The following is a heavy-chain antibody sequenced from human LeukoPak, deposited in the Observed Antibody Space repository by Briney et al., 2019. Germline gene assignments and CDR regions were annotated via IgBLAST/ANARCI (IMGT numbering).Heavy chain of an antibody. Sequence: GGSLRLSCAASGFTVSSNYMSWVRQAPGKGLEWVSAISGSGGSTYYADSVKGRFTISRDNSKNTLYLQMNSLRAEDTAVYYCAKANYYDSSGYYENLDSWGQGTLVTVSS. CDR1: GFTVSSNY. J-gene: IGHJ4*02. CDR2: ISGSGGST. CDR3: AKANYYDSSGYYENLDS. D-gene: IGHD3-22*01. V-gene: IGHV3-23*01.